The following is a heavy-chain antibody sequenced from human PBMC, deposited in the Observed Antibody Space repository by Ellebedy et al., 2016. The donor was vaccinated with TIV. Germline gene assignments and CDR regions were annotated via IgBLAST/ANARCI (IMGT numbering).Heavy chain of an antibody. V-gene: IGHV4-59*13. CDR3: ARVEYCSSTSCYPDY. CDR1: GGSISSYY. D-gene: IGHD2-2*01. J-gene: IGHJ4*02. Sequence: SETLSLXXTVSGGSISSYYWSWIRQPPGKGLEWIGYIYYSGSTNYNPSLKSRVTISVDTSKNQFSLKLSSVTAADTAVYYCARVEYCSSTSCYPDYWGQGTLVTVSS. CDR2: IYYSGST.